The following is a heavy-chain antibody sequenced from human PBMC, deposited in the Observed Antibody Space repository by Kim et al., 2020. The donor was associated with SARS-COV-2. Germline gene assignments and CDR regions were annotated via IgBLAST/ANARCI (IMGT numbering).Heavy chain of an antibody. CDR2: IYYSGTS. Sequence: SETLSLTCRVSGGSISSGGYAWSWLRQAPGKGPGWIGYIYYSGTSHHNPALSRRVTLSIERSKNQITPQLRSVTAADTAVYFCARGGASTVTSFWYFDLWGRGTLVSVSS. J-gene: IGHJ2*01. V-gene: IGHV4-30-2*01. CDR1: GGSISSGGYA. D-gene: IGHD4-17*01. CDR3: ARGGASTVTSFWYFDL.